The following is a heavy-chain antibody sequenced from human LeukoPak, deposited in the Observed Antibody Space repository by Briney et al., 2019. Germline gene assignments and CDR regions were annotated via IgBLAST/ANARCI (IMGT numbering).Heavy chain of an antibody. CDR3: ARAASLDY. Sequence: GASVKVSCKASGYTFTGYHIHWVRQAPGQGLEWMGWINTNTGKPTYAQGFTGRFVFSLDSSVSTAYLQINSLNAEGTAVYYCARAASLDYWGQGTLVTVSS. V-gene: IGHV7-4-1*02. CDR1: GYTFTGYH. D-gene: IGHD2-2*01. CDR2: INTNTGKP. J-gene: IGHJ4*02.